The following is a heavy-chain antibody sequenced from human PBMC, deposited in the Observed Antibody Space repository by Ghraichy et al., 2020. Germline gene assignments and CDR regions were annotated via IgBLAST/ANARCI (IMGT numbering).Heavy chain of an antibody. D-gene: IGHD3-9*01. CDR3: AKDKYDILTGRGDY. Sequence: LSLTCAASGFTFSSYGMHWVRQAPGKGLEWVAFIRYDGSNKYYADSVKGRFTISRDNSKNTLYLQMNSLRADDTAVYYCAKDKYDILTGRGDYWGQGTLVTVSS. CDR2: IRYDGSNK. CDR1: GFTFSSYG. J-gene: IGHJ4*02. V-gene: IGHV3-30*02.